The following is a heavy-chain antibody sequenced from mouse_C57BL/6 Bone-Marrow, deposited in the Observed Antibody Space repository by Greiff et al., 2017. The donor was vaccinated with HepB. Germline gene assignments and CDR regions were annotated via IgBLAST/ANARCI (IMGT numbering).Heavy chain of an antibody. D-gene: IGHD2-3*01. J-gene: IGHJ4*01. V-gene: IGHV14-4*01. CDR3: TRIYVGYSQGAMDY. Sequence: EVKLQQSGAELVRPGASVKLSCTASGFNIKDDYMHWVKQRPEQGLEWIGWIDPENGDTEYASKFQGKATITADTSSNTAYLQLSSLTSEDTAVYSGTRIYVGYSQGAMDYWGQGTSVTVSS. CDR2: IDPENGDT. CDR1: GFNIKDDY.